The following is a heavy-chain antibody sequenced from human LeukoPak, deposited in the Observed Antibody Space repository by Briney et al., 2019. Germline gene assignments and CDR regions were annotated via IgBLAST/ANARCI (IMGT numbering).Heavy chain of an antibody. D-gene: IGHD6-19*01. J-gene: IGHJ5*02. V-gene: IGHV1-46*01. CDR3: ARDSLRTAIAMAGGNWFDP. Sequence: GASVKVSCKASGYTFTGYHMHWVRQAPGQGLEWMGIINPSGGSTTYAEKFQGRVTMTRDTSTSTVYMELSSLRSEDTAVYYCARDSLRTAIAMAGGNWFDPWGQGTLFTVSS. CDR1: GYTFTGYH. CDR2: INPSGGST.